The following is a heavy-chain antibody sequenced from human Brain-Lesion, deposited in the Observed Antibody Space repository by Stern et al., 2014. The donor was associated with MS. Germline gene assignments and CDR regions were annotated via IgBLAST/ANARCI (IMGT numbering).Heavy chain of an antibody. J-gene: IGHJ4*02. CDR1: GFNFSQAW. CDR3: VAGAQLWL. CDR2: IKSRTDGGTA. Sequence: EMQLVESGGGLVKSGGSLRLSCAASGFNFSQAWMGWVRQVPGKGLEWVGHIKSRTDGGTANYAASVKDRFTVSRDNSANMLYLQMNSLTIEDTAVYYCVAGAQLWLWGQGTLVTVSS. V-gene: IGHV3-15*01. D-gene: IGHD1-1*01.